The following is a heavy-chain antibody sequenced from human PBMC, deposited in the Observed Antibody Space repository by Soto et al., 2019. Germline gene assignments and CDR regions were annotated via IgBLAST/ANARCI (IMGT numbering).Heavy chain of an antibody. Sequence: GGSLRLSCAASGFTFSSYSMNWVRQAPGKGLEWVSYISSSSSTIYYADSVKGRFTISRDNAKNSLYLQMNSLRDEDTAVYYCARGKSPYFDWLEFDYWGQGTLVTVSS. CDR1: GFTFSSYS. D-gene: IGHD3-9*01. J-gene: IGHJ4*02. CDR2: ISSSSSTI. V-gene: IGHV3-48*02. CDR3: ARGKSPYFDWLEFDY.